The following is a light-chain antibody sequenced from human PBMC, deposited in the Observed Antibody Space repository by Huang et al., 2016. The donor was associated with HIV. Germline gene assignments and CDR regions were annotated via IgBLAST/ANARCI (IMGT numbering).Light chain of an antibody. J-gene: IGKJ1*01. Sequence: DIVMTQSPDSLPVSLGGWANINCKSSQSVLDRTNKGNYIPWYKQKPRQLPKLLLYCASVRESGVPDRFRGSGSGTDFTLTINNQQAEDVALYYCQQYYSTPGFGQGTSVDI. V-gene: IGKV4-1*01. CDR2: CAS. CDR3: QQYYSTPG. CDR1: QSVLDRTNKGNY.